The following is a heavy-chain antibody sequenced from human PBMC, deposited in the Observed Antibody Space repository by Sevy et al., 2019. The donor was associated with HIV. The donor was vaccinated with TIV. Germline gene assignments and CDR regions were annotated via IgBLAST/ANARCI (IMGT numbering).Heavy chain of an antibody. CDR1: GFSFTSHY. Sequence: GGSLRLSCAASGFSFTSHYINWIRQAPGKGLEWISYISTSGGAVYYADSVKGRFTISRDNSKNTLYLQMNSLRAEDTAVYYCAKAPSYSSSPLYFDYWGQGTLVTVSS. V-gene: IGHV3-11*01. D-gene: IGHD6-13*01. J-gene: IGHJ4*02. CDR3: AKAPSYSSSPLYFDY. CDR2: ISTSGGAV.